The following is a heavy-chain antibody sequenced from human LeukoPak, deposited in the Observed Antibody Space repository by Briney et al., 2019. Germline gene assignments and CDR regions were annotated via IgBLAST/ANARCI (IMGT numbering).Heavy chain of an antibody. CDR3: ARVPFPFTIFGVVIIPAHFDY. CDR1: GGSISSSSYY. CDR2: IYHSGST. D-gene: IGHD3-3*01. Sequence: TSETLSLTCTVSGGSISSSSYYWGWIRQPPGKGLEWIGSIYHSGSTYYNPSLKSRVTISVDTSKNQFSLKLSSVTAADTAVYYCARVPFPFTIFGVVIIPAHFDYWGQGTLVTVSS. V-gene: IGHV4-39*07. J-gene: IGHJ4*02.